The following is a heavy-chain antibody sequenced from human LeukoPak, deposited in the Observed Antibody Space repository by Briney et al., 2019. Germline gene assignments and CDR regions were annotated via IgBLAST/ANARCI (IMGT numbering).Heavy chain of an antibody. V-gene: IGHV1-69*13. J-gene: IGHJ3*02. CDR2: IIPIFGTA. CDR1: GGTFSSYG. CDR3: ATGSLITIFNAGAFDI. Sequence: GASVKVSCKASGGTFSSYGISWVRQAPGQGLEWMGGIIPIFGTANYAQKFQGRVTITADESTSTAYVELSSLRSEDTAVYYCATGSLITIFNAGAFDIWGQGTMVTVSS. D-gene: IGHD3-3*01.